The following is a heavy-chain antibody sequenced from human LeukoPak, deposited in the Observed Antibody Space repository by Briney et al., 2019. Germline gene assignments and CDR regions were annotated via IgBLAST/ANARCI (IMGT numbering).Heavy chain of an antibody. CDR1: GFSFNSYV. Sequence: PGGSLRLSCAASGFSFNSYVMSWVRQAPGKGLEWVSAVRASGDNTYYADSVKGRFTIARDNSKDTLSLQMNSLRAEDTAIYYCPCLDYWGQGTLVTVSS. J-gene: IGHJ4*02. V-gene: IGHV3-23*01. CDR3: PCLDY. CDR2: VRASGDNT.